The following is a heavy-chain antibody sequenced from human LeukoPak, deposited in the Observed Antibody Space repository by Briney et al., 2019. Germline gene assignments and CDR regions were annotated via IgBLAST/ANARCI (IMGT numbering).Heavy chain of an antibody. Sequence: GGSLRLTCAASGFTFSSYGMHWVRQAPGKGLEWVAVIWYDGSNKYYADSVKGRFTISRDNSKNTLYLQMNSLRAEDTAVYYCAKGRTKYCSSTSCSSVAFDIWGQGTMVTVSS. CDR1: GFTFSSYG. V-gene: IGHV3-33*06. D-gene: IGHD2-2*01. CDR3: AKGRTKYCSSTSCSSVAFDI. CDR2: IWYDGSNK. J-gene: IGHJ3*02.